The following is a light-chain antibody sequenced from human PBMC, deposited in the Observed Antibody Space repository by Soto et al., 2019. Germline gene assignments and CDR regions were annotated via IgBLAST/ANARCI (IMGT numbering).Light chain of an antibody. J-gene: IGKJ4*01. CDR1: QSVSSY. CDR3: QQYGSSPLT. V-gene: IGKV3-20*01. Sequence: EIVLTQSPAPLSLSPGERATLSCRASQSVSSYLAWYQQKPGQAPRLIIYGASSRATGIPDRFSGSGSGTDFTLTISRLEPEDFAVYYCQQYGSSPLTLGGGTKVDIK. CDR2: GAS.